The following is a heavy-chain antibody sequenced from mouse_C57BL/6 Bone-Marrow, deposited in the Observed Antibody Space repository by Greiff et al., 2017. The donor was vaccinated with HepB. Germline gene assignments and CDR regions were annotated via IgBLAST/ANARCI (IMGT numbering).Heavy chain of an antibody. CDR3: ARGELRLRGYYAMDY. Sequence: EVKLQESGGGLVKPGGSLKLSCAASGFTFSDYGMHWVRQAPEKGLEWVAYISSGSSTIYYADTVKGRFTISRDNAKNTLFLQMTSLRSEDTAMYYCARGELRLRGYYAMDYWGQGTSVTVSS. CDR1: GFTFSDYG. D-gene: IGHD3-2*02. J-gene: IGHJ4*01. V-gene: IGHV5-17*01. CDR2: ISSGSSTI.